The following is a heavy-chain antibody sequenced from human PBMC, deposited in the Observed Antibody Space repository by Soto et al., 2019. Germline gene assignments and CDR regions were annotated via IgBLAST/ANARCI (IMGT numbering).Heavy chain of an antibody. J-gene: IGHJ4*02. CDR3: VRELRITTAGPRPYDY. Sequence: SVKVSCKASGGTFNSYAVNWVRQAPGQGLEWMGGIIPIFGAANYTQKFQGRVTITADESTSTIYMELSSLKSEDTAAFYCVRELRITTAGPRPYDYWGQGTLVTVSS. CDR1: GGTFNSYA. CDR2: IIPIFGAA. V-gene: IGHV1-69*13. D-gene: IGHD6-13*01.